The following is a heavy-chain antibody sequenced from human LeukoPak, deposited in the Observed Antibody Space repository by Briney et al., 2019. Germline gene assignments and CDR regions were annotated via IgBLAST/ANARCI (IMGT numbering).Heavy chain of an antibody. D-gene: IGHD3-10*01. V-gene: IGHV3-21*01. J-gene: IGHJ4*02. CDR2: ISSSSSYI. CDR1: GFTFSSYS. CDR3: ARSPRSMVRGVITHDY. Sequence: GGSLRLSCAASGFTFSSYSMNWVRQAPGKGLEWVSSISSSSSYIYYADSVKGRFTISRDNAKNSLYLPMNSLRAEDTAVYYCARSPRSMVRGVITHDYWGQGTLVTVSS.